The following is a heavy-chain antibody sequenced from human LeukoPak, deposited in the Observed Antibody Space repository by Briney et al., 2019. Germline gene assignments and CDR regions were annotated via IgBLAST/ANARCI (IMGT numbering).Heavy chain of an antibody. V-gene: IGHV4-59*01. CDR1: GGSISSYY. J-gene: IGHJ6*02. CDR3: ARVIGLAHYYYGMDV. CDR2: IYYSGST. Sequence: SETLSRTCTVSGGSISSYYWSWIRQPPGKGLEWIGYIYYSGSTNYNPSLKSRVTISVDTSKNQFSLKLSSVTAADTAVYYCARVIGLAHYYYGMDVWGQGTTVTVSS. D-gene: IGHD6-19*01.